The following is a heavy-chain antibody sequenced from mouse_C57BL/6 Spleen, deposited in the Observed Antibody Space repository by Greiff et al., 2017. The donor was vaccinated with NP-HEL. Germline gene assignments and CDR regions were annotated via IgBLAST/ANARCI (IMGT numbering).Heavy chain of an antibody. CDR1: GYTFTSYW. CDR2: IYPNSGST. Sequence: VQLQQSGAELVKPGASVKLSCKASGYTFTSYWMHWVKQRPGQGLEWIGMIYPNSGSTNYNEKYKSKATLTVDKSSSTAYMQLSSLTSEDSAVYYCAKTELGLPNYAMDYWGQGTSVTVSS. J-gene: IGHJ4*01. CDR3: AKTELGLPNYAMDY. D-gene: IGHD4-1*01. V-gene: IGHV1-64*01.